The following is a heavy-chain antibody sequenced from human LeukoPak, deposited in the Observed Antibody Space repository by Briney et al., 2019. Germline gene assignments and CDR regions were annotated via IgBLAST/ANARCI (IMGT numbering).Heavy chain of an antibody. D-gene: IGHD1-20*01. CDR1: GVSFSSDD. CDR3: ARGVFAGDLLTGYWYFDL. CDR2: IWYDGSNK. V-gene: IGHV3-33*01. Sequence: PGGALRLFCAESGVSFSSDDFNWVRHAPGKGLEWVALIWYDGSNKNYVDSVQGRFTISRDNSKNTVYLQMNSLRAEDTAVYYCARGVFAGDLLTGYWYFDLWGRGTLVTVSS. J-gene: IGHJ2*01.